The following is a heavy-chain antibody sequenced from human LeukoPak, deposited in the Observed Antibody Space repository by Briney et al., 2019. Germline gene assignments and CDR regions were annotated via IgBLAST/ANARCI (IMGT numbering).Heavy chain of an antibody. Sequence: GGSLRLSCAASGFTFSSYAMSWVRQAPGKGLEWVSAISGSGGSTYYADSVKGRFTISRDNSKNTLYLQMNSLRAEDTAVYYCAKDPQNYGGYRPYYFDYWGQGTLVTVSS. V-gene: IGHV3-23*01. CDR2: ISGSGGST. D-gene: IGHD4-17*01. CDR1: GFTFSSYA. J-gene: IGHJ4*02. CDR3: AKDPQNYGGYRPYYFDY.